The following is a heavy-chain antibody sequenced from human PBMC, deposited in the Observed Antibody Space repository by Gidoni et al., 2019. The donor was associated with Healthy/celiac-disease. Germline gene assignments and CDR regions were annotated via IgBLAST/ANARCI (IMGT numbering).Heavy chain of an antibody. V-gene: IGHV3-53*01. D-gene: IGHD6-19*01. J-gene: IGHJ4*02. CDR1: GFPVCTDF. CDR3: AAVAEDDY. Sequence: EVQLVQSVGGLIQPGGSLSLSCAASGFPVCTDFLSWVGQALGTGLEWVSVIYSGGSTYYADSVKGRFTISRDNSKNTLYLQMNSLRAEDTAVYYCAAVAEDDYWGQGTLVTVSS. CDR2: IYSGGST.